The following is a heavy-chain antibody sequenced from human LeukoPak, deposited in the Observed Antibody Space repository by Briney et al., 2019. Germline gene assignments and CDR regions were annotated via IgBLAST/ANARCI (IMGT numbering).Heavy chain of an antibody. CDR2: ISWNSDTI. J-gene: IGHJ4*02. V-gene: IGHV3-9*01. Sequence: GGSLRLSCAASGFTFDHYAMHWVRQAPGKGLEWVSGISWNSDTIDYADSVKGRFTISRDNAKNSLFLQMNSLRAEDTALYYCAKVGGPGSYYNSHLDKWGQGTLVSVSS. CDR1: GFTFDHYA. CDR3: AKVGGPGSYYNSHLDK. D-gene: IGHD3-10*01.